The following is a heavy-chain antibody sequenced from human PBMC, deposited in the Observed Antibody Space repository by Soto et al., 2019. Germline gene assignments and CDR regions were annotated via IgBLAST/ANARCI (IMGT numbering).Heavy chain of an antibody. D-gene: IGHD2-15*01. CDR1: GGSISSSY. CDR2: IYDDGSA. V-gene: IGHV4-59*01. CDR3: ARDKYCSGGSCRKNWFDP. J-gene: IGHJ5*02. Sequence: SETLSLTCTVSGGSISSSYWSWILQPPGPALEWLAYIYDDGSANYNPSLKSRATISLDMSKNQFSLKLTSVTAAATAVYYCARDKYCSGGSCRKNWFDPWGQGTLVTVSS.